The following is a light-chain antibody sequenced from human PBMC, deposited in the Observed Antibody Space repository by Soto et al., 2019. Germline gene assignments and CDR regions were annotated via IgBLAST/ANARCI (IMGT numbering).Light chain of an antibody. CDR1: QSFVIGY. V-gene: IGKV3-20*01. Sequence: IVLTQSPGTLALSRGERATLSXRASQSFVIGYLAWYQQEPGXAPSLXXYYXSNRATGSPGRLSGGGSATDFTLPISRLEPDDSFVYYCQQYVRATITFGQGTRLDIK. J-gene: IGKJ5*01. CDR3: QQYVRATIT. CDR2: YXS.